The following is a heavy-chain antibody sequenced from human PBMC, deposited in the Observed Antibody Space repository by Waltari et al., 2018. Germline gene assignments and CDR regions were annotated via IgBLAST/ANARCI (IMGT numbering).Heavy chain of an antibody. CDR1: GQSMSSTAV. D-gene: IGHD2-15*01. CDR2: VRLSGRT. J-gene: IGHJ5*02. V-gene: IGHV4-4*02. Sequence: QLQLQESGPGLVKPSGTLSLTCGVSGQSMSSTAVWNWVRQPPGKGLEWIGQVRLSGRTNYNPSFASSVTVAVDTFNNQFSLTLTSATAADTAVYYCARDRGRGLYLDPWGPGTLVTVSP. CDR3: ARDRGRGLYLDP.